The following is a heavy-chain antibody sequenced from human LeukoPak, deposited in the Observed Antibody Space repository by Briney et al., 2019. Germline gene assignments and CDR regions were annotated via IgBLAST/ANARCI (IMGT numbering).Heavy chain of an antibody. CDR1: GGSISSYY. V-gene: IGHV4-59*01. Sequence: SETLSFTCTVSGGSISSYYWSWIRQPPGKGLEWIGYIYYSGSTNYNPSLKSRVTISVDTSKNQFSLKLNSVTAADTAVYYCASTDTPMITIHWGQGTLVTVSS. CDR2: IYYSGST. CDR3: ASTDTPMITIH. J-gene: IGHJ4*02. D-gene: IGHD5-18*01.